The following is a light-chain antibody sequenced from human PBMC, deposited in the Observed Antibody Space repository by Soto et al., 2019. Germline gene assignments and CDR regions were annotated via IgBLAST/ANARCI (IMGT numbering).Light chain of an antibody. Sequence: DIQMTQSPSTLSASVGDRVTITCRASQSISSWLAWYQQKPGKAPKILIYDASSLESGVPSRFSGSGSGTEFTLTISSLQPDDFVTYYCQQYTSYSSYTFGQGTKLEIK. V-gene: IGKV1-5*01. CDR1: QSISSW. CDR2: DAS. J-gene: IGKJ2*01. CDR3: QQYTSYSSYT.